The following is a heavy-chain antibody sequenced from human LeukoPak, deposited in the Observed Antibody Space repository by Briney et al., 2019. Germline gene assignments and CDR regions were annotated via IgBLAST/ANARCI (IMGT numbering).Heavy chain of an antibody. CDR1: GFIFSDHG. CDR2: IWSGSTTG. CDR3: ARDIWNDARYFMDV. J-gene: IGHJ6*03. Sequence: PGGSLRLSCAASGFIFSDHGMHWVRQAPGKGLGWVALIWSGSTTGLHSASVEGRFTISRDRNTLYLQMNSLKAEDSAVYFCARDIWNDARYFMDVWGRGTTVTVSS. D-gene: IGHD1-1*01. V-gene: IGHV3-33*01.